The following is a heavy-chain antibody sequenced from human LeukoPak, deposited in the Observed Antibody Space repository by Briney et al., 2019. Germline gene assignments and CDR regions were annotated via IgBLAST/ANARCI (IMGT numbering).Heavy chain of an antibody. V-gene: IGHV4-59*12. Sequence: ASETLSLTCTVFGGSISSYYWSWIRQPPGKGLEWIGYIYYSGSTNYNPSLKSRVTISVDTSKNQFSLKLSSVTAADTAVYYCARDLDRLSGAFDIWGQGTMVTVSS. D-gene: IGHD3/OR15-3a*01. CDR3: ARDLDRLSGAFDI. J-gene: IGHJ3*02. CDR2: IYYSGST. CDR1: GGSISSYY.